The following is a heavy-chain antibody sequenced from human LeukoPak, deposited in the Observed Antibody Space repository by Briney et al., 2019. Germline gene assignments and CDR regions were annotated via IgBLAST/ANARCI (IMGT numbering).Heavy chain of an antibody. D-gene: IGHD6-6*01. CDR1: GFTFSSYS. Sequence: GGSLRLSCAASGFTFSSYSMNWVRQAPGKGLEWFSSISSSSSSIYYADSVKGRFTISRDNAKNSLYLQMKSLRAEDTAVYYCARGTFWQLDSPFDYWGQGTLVTVSS. CDR3: ARGTFWQLDSPFDY. CDR2: ISSSSSSI. J-gene: IGHJ4*02. V-gene: IGHV3-21*01.